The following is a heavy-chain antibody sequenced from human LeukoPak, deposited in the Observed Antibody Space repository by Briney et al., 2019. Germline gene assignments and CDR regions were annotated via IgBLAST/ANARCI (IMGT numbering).Heavy chain of an antibody. Sequence: GGSLRLSCAASGFTVSSNYMSWVRQAPGKGLEWVSVIYSGGSTYYADSVKGRFTISRDNFKNTLYLQMNSLRAEDTAVYYCAREGHTYYDILTGAFDYWGQGTLVTVSS. J-gene: IGHJ4*02. CDR2: IYSGGST. CDR1: GFTVSSNY. CDR3: AREGHTYYDILTGAFDY. V-gene: IGHV3-53*01. D-gene: IGHD3-9*01.